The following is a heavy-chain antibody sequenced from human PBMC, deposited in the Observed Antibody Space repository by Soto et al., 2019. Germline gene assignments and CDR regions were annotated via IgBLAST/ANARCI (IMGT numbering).Heavy chain of an antibody. J-gene: IGHJ6*03. D-gene: IGHD3-16*01. CDR3: ARGGLRAYYMDV. V-gene: IGHV3-74*01. CDR2: IKSDGSST. Sequence: EVQLVESGGGLVQPGGSLRLSCEASGFTFSSYWMHWVRQAPGKGLVWVSRIKSDGSSTNYADSVKGRFTISRDNAKNTLYLQMNSLGAEDTAVYYCARGGLRAYYMDVWGKGTTVTVSS. CDR1: GFTFSSYW.